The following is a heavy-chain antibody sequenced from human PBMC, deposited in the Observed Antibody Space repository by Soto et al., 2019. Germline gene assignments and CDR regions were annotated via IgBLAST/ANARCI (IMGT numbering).Heavy chain of an antibody. CDR2: IKSKTDGGTT. CDR3: TTARYSSSWYRGYYYYGMDV. J-gene: IGHJ6*02. CDR1: GFTFSNAW. Sequence: GGSLRLSCAASGFTFSNAWMSWVRQAPGKGLEWVGRIKSKTDGGTTDYAAPVKGRFTISRDDSKNTLYLQMNSLKTEDTAVYYCTTARYSSSWYRGYYYYGMDVWGQGTTVTVSS. D-gene: IGHD6-13*01. V-gene: IGHV3-15*01.